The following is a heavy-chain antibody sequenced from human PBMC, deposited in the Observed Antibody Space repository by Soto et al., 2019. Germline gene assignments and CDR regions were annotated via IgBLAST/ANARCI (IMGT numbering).Heavy chain of an antibody. CDR2: MTPNSGNT. V-gene: IGHV1-8*01. CDR1: GYNFIDYD. D-gene: IGHD6-19*01. CDR3: ARNPYGSGLFDP. Sequence: QVHLVQSGAEVKKPGASVKVSCKASGYNFIDYDINWVRQSTGQGLEWMGWMTPNSGNTGYAQKFQSRVTLTRDTSIGAAYMELSSLKSEDTAVYYCARNPYGSGLFDPWGQGTLVTVSS. J-gene: IGHJ5*02.